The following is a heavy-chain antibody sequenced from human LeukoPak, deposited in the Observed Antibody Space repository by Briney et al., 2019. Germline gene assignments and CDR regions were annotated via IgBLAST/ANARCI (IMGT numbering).Heavy chain of an antibody. V-gene: IGHV3-9*01. CDR2: ISWNSGSI. Sequence: PGGSLRLSCAASGFTFDDYAMHWVRQAPGKGLEWVSGISWNSGSIGYADSVKGRFTISRDNAKNSLYLQMNSLRAEDTAVYYCARGAMIVVVITEGQHWGQGTLVTVSS. J-gene: IGHJ1*01. D-gene: IGHD3-22*01. CDR1: GFTFDDYA. CDR3: ARGAMIVVVITEGQH.